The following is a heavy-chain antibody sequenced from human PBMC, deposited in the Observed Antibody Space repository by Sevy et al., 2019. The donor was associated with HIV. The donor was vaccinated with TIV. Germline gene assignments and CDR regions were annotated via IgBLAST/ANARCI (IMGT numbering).Heavy chain of an antibody. Sequence: GGPLSLSFQPSDLPYSSYILNWVAKAPGKGWEWVSSINNRSNYISYAASVKGRFTISRDNAKNSLYLQMNNLRAEDTAVYYCARDANDSSGYHDFWGQGTLVTVSS. CDR1: DLPYSSYI. V-gene: IGHV3-21*06. D-gene: IGHD3-22*01. CDR2: INNRSNYI. J-gene: IGHJ4*02. CDR3: ARDANDSSGYHDF.